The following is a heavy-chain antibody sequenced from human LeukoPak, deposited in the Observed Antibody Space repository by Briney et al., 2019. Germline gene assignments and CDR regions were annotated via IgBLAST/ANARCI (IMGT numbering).Heavy chain of an antibody. D-gene: IGHD3-22*01. CDR2: ISGSGGST. J-gene: IGHJ3*02. CDR3: ARDSSMIVVVFDAFDI. CDR1: GFTFSSYA. V-gene: IGHV3-23*01. Sequence: PGGSLRLSCAASGFTFSSYAMSWVRQAPGKGLEWVSAISGSGGSTYYADSVKGRFAISRDNSKNTLYLQMNSLRAEDTAVYYCARDSSMIVVVFDAFDIWGQGTMVTVSS.